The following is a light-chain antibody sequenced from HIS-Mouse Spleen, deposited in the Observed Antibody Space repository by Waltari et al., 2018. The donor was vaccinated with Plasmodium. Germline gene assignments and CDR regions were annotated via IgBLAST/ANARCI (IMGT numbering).Light chain of an antibody. J-gene: IGLJ3*02. Sequence: SYELTQPPSVSVSPGQTARITCSGDALPKQYAYWYQQKPGQAPVLVIYKDSERPSGIPERVSGSSSGKTVTLTISGVQAEDEADYYCQSADSSGTPNWVFGGGTKLTVL. CDR2: KDS. CDR3: QSADSSGTPNWV. CDR1: ALPKQY. V-gene: IGLV3-25*03.